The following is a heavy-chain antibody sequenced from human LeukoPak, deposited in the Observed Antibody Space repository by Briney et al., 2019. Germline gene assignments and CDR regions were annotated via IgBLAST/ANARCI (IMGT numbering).Heavy chain of an antibody. J-gene: IGHJ3*02. CDR2: INPNSGGT. D-gene: IGHD2-2*01. CDR1: GYTFTGYY. V-gene: IGHV1-2*02. Sequence: ASVKVSCKASGYTFTGYYMHWVRQAPGQGLEWMGWINPNSGGTNYAQKFKGRATMTRDTSISTAYMELSRLRSDDTAVYYCARYVYCSSTSCYVKNAFDIWGQGTMVTVSS. CDR3: ARYVYCSSTSCYVKNAFDI.